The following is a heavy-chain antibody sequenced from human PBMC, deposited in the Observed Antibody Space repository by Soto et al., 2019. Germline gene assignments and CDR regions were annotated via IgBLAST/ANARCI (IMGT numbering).Heavy chain of an antibody. CDR3: TRINYYDFWSGPRAFDI. Sequence: WVPLRLSCTGSGLTCGDYAMSWFRQAPGKGLEWVGFIRSKAYGGTTEYAASVKGRFTISRDDSKSIAYQQMNSLKTEDTAVYYCTRINYYDFWSGPRAFDIWGQGTMVTVSS. CDR1: GLTCGDYA. J-gene: IGHJ3*02. V-gene: IGHV3-49*03. CDR2: IRSKAYGGTT. D-gene: IGHD3-3*01.